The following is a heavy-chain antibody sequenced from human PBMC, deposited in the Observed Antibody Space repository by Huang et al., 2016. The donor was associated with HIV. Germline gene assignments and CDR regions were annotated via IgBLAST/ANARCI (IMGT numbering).Heavy chain of an antibody. CDR2: INKDGSIK. CDR3: ARHRSSGGVEEAFDI. CDR1: GFTFSSYW. D-gene: IGHD2-8*02. V-gene: IGHV3-74*03. J-gene: IGHJ3*02. Sequence: EVQLVESGGGLVQPGGSLRLSCAASGFTFSSYWMHWVRQAPGNGLLLLSLINKDGSIKTYANSVKGRITISRDNARNTMYLQMTTLSAGDTAVYYCARHRSSGGVEEAFDIWGPGTLVTVAS.